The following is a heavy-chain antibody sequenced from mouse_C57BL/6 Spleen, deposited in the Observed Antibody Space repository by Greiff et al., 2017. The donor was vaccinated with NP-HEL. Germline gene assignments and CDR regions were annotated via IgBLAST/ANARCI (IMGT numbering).Heavy chain of an antibody. V-gene: IGHV1-26*01. Sequence: EVKLQQSGPELVKPGASVKISCKASGYTFTDYYMNWVKQSHGKSLEWIGEINPNNGGTSYNQKFKGKATLTVDKSSSTAYMELRSLTSEDSAVYYCARRSKYAMDYWGQGTSVTVSS. CDR2: INPNNGGT. CDR3: ARRSKYAMDY. J-gene: IGHJ4*01. CDR1: GYTFTDYY. D-gene: IGHD2-5*01.